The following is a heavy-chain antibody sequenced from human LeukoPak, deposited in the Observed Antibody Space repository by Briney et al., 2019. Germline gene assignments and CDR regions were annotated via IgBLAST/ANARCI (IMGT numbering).Heavy chain of an antibody. Sequence: PGGSLSLSCAASGFTFSSYWMHWVRQAPGKGLMWVSRINGDGSSTSYADSVKGRFTISRDNAKNTLYLQMNSLRAEDTAVYYCARSHLFDSSAYYPYYFDYWGQGTLVTVSS. J-gene: IGHJ4*02. CDR3: ARSHLFDSSAYYPYYFDY. CDR2: INGDGSST. CDR1: GFTFSSYW. D-gene: IGHD3-22*01. V-gene: IGHV3-74*01.